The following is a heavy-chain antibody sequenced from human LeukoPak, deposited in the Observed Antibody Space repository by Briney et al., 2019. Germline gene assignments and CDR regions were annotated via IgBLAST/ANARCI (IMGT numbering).Heavy chain of an antibody. V-gene: IGHV4-59*01. CDR3: ARGDPQDYYYGMDV. Sequence: SETLSLTCTVSGGSISSYYWSWIRQPPGEGLEWIGYIYYSGSTNYNPSLKSRVTISVDTSKNQFSLKLSSVTAADTAVYYCARGDPQDYYYGMDVWGQGTTVTVSS. J-gene: IGHJ6*02. CDR1: GGSISSYY. CDR2: IYYSGST.